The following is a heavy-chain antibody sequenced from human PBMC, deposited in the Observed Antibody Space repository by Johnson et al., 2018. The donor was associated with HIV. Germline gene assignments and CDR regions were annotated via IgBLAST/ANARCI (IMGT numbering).Heavy chain of an antibody. J-gene: IGHJ3*02. CDR3: AKPYGSGSYDAFDI. CDR1: GFSVSDSY. V-gene: IGHV3-11*04. CDR2: ISSSGSTI. Sequence: QVQLVESGGGLVKPGGSLRLSCAASGFSVSDSYMSWVRQAPGKGLEWISYISSSGSTIYYADSVKGRFTISRDNAKNSLYLQMNSLRAEDTAVYNCAKPYGSGSYDAFDIWGQGTMVTVSS. D-gene: IGHD3-10*01.